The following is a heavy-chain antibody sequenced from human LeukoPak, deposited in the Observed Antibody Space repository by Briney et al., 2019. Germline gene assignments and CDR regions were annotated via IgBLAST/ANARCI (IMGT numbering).Heavy chain of an antibody. CDR2: INHSGST. Sequence: SETLSLTCAVYGRFFNIYNWSWIRRPPGKGLEWIGEINHSGSTNFNPSLKSRVTMSVDTSKNQFSLKLSSVTAADTAVYYCARGEPSLDYWGQGTLVTVSS. CDR3: ARGEPSLDY. V-gene: IGHV4-34*01. CDR1: GRFFNIYN. D-gene: IGHD1-26*01. J-gene: IGHJ4*02.